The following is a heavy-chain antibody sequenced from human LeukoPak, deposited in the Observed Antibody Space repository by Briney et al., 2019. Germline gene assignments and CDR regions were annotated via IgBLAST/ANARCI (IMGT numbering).Heavy chain of an antibody. CDR1: GGSFSGYY. V-gene: IGHV4-34*01. CDR2: INHSGST. Sequence: SETLSLTCAVYGGSFSGYYWSWSREPPGKGLEWIGEINHSGSTNYNPSLKSRVTISVDTSKNQFSLKLSSVTAADTAVYYCARTYYDYVWGSYRPQYFDYWGQGTLVTVSS. D-gene: IGHD3-16*02. CDR3: ARTYYDYVWGSYRPQYFDY. J-gene: IGHJ4*02.